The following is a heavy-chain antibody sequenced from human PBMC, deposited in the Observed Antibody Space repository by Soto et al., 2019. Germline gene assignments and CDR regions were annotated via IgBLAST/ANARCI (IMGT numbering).Heavy chain of an antibody. J-gene: IGHJ6*02. CDR1: GYSFTSYW. D-gene: IGHD3-22*01. CDR3: ARSSGLYHYDSSGYYYYYYGMDV. CDR2: IYPGDSDT. Sequence: PGESLKISCKGSGYSFTSYWIGWVRQMPGKGLEWMGIIYPGDSDTRYSPSFQGQVTISAGKSISTAYLQWSSLKASDTAMCYCARSSGLYHYDSSGYYYYYYGMDVWGQGTTVTVSS. V-gene: IGHV5-51*01.